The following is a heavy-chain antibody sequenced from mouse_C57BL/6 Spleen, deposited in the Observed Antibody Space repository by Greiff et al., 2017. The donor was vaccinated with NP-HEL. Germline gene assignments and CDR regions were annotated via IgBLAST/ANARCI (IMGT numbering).Heavy chain of an antibody. CDR2: FYPGSGSI. D-gene: IGHD2-4*01. J-gene: IGHJ3*01. CDR1: GYTFTEYT. Sequence: QVQLQQSGAELVKPGASVKLSCKASGYTFTEYTIHWVKQRSGQGLEWIGWFYPGSGSIKYNEKFKDKATLTADKSSSTVYMELSRLTSEDSAVYFCERHESLGYPIYDYDSWFAYWGQGTLVTVSA. V-gene: IGHV1-62-2*01. CDR3: ERHESLGYPIYDYDSWFAY.